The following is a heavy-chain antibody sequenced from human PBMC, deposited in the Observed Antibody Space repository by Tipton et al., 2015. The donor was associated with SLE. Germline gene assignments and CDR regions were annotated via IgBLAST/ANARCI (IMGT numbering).Heavy chain of an antibody. CDR3: ARSLWSCYWARDMDV. J-gene: IGHJ6*02. V-gene: IGHV3-13*04. CDR1: GFTFSDYD. Sequence: SLRLSCAALGFTFSDYDIHWVRQVAGKGLEWVSTIGLAGDTYYADSVKGRFTISRENAMNSLYLQMTNLRAGDTAVYYCARSLWSCYWARDMDVCGHGTTVTVSS. D-gene: IGHD3-3*01. CDR2: IGLAGDT.